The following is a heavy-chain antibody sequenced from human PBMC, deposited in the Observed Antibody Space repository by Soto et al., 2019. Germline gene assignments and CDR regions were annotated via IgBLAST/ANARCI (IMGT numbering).Heavy chain of an antibody. J-gene: IGHJ6*02. D-gene: IGHD6-6*01. CDR1: GYTFTSYG. CDR2: ISAYNGNT. V-gene: IGHV1-18*01. CDR3: ARDPASIAARPTRVCDYYYYGMDV. Sequence: ASVKVSCKASGYTFTSYGISWVRQAPGQGLEWMGWISAYNGNTNYAQKLQGRVTMTTDTSTSTAYMELRSLRSDDTAVYYCARDPASIAARPTRVCDYYYYGMDVWGQGTTVTVS.